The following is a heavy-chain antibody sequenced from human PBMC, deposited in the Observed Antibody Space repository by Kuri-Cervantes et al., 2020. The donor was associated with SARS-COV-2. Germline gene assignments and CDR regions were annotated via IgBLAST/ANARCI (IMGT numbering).Heavy chain of an antibody. CDR3: ARSTPSRRLVVISQGGAFDT. Sequence: ASVKVSCKASGYTFTDYYMHWVRQAPGQGLEWMGWINPNSGGTNYAQKFQGWVTMTRDTSISTVYMELSRLRSDDTAVYYCARSTPSRRLVVISQGGAFDTWGQGTMVTVSS. CDR1: GYTFTDYY. J-gene: IGHJ3*02. D-gene: IGHD3-22*01. V-gene: IGHV1-2*04. CDR2: INPNSGGT.